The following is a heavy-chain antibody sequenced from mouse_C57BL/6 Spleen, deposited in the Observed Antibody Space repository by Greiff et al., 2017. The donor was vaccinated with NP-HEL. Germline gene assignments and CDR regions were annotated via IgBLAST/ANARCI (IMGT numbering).Heavy chain of an antibody. J-gene: IGHJ4*01. CDR3: ARSPYDYGDAMDY. D-gene: IGHD2-4*01. Sequence: QVQLQQSGAELAKPGASVKLSCKASGYTFTSYWMHWVKQRPGQGLEWIGYINPSSGYTKYNQKLKDKATLTAAKASSTAYMQLSSLTYEDSAVYYCARSPYDYGDAMDYWGQGTSVTVSS. V-gene: IGHV1-7*01. CDR2: INPSSGYT. CDR1: GYTFTSYW.